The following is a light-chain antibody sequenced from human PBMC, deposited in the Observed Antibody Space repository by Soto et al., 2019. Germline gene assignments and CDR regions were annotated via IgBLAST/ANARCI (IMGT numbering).Light chain of an antibody. CDR1: QSSGTS. CDR3: QQSSSTGT. Sequence: DIQMTQSPSSLSASVGDRVTITCRASQSSGTSLNWYQYKPGKAPKLLIYAASSLQSGVPSRFSGSGSGTDFTLTISSLQPEDFATYYCQQSSSTGTFGQGTKLEIK. J-gene: IGKJ2*01. CDR2: AAS. V-gene: IGKV1-39*01.